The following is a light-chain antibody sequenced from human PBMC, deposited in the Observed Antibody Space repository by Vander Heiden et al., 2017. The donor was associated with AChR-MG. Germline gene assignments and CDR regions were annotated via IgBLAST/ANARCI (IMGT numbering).Light chain of an antibody. CDR1: RLNAYH. CDR3: NSRDTTGKLLV. V-gene: IGLV3-19*01. J-gene: IGLJ3*02. Sequence: SSELTQDPAVSVALGQTVRITCQGDRLNAYHASWYQQRPGQAPILVMYDNNNRPVGIPDRFSGSSSGNTASLTITGAQAEDEADFYCNSRDTTGKLLVFGGGTKLTVL. CDR2: DNN.